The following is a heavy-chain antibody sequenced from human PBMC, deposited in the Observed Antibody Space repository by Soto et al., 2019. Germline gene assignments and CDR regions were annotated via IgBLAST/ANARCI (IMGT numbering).Heavy chain of an antibody. CDR1: GGSISSGDYY. D-gene: IGHD3-22*01. CDR3: ARGSYYYDSRRYYHY. V-gene: IGHV4-30-4*01. CDR2: IYYSGST. J-gene: IGHJ4*02. Sequence: PSETLSLTCTVSGGSISSGDYYWSWIRQPPGKGLEWIGYIYYSGSTYYNPSLKSRVTISVDTSKNQFSLKLSSVTAADTAVYYCARGSYYYDSRRYYHYWGQGTLVTVSS.